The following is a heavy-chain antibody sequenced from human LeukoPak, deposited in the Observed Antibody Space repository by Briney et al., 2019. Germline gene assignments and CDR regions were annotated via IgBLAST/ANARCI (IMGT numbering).Heavy chain of an antibody. CDR3: AKPSSTSRSKTYYYMAV. Sequence: GGTLRLSCAASGFTFSSYGMSWVRQAPGKGLEWVSAISGSGGSTYYADSVKGRFTISRDNSKNTLFLQMDSLRAEDTAVYYCAKPSSTSRSKTYYYMAVWGKGTTVTISS. D-gene: IGHD6-13*01. J-gene: IGHJ6*03. CDR2: ISGSGGST. CDR1: GFTFSSYG. V-gene: IGHV3-23*01.